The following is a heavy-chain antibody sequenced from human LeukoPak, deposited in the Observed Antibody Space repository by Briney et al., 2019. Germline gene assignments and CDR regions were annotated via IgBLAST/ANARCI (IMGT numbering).Heavy chain of an antibody. CDR1: GGTFSSYA. CDR3: ARASSSGYYWFQS. D-gene: IGHD3-22*01. V-gene: IGHV1-69*05. J-gene: IGHJ1*01. CDR2: IIPILGSS. Sequence: ASVKVSCKASGGTFSSYALSWVRQAPGQGLEWMGGIIPILGSSNYAQKFQGRVTITTDESTSIVYMELSSLSSEDTAVYYCARASSSGYYWFQSWGQGTLVTVSS.